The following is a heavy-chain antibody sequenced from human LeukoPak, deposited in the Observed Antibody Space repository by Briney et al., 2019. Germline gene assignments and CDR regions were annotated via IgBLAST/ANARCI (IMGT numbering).Heavy chain of an antibody. CDR2: IKQDGSEK. Sequence: GGSLRLSCAASGFTFSSYSMNWVRQAPGKGLEWVANIKQDGSEKYYVDSVKGRFTISRDNAKNSLYLQMNSLRAEDTAVYYCARTYGSGSYVGMDVWGQGTTVTVSS. CDR3: ARTYGSGSYVGMDV. D-gene: IGHD3-10*01. J-gene: IGHJ6*02. CDR1: GFTFSSYS. V-gene: IGHV3-7*01.